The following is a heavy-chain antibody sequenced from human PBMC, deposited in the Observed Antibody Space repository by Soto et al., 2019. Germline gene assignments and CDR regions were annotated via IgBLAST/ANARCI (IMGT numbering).Heavy chain of an antibody. CDR2: IWYDGSNK. CDR1: GFTFSTYG. V-gene: IGHV3-33*01. D-gene: IGHD1-26*01. Sequence: QVQLVESGGGVVQXGRSLRLSCTASGFTFSTYGMHWVRQAPGKGLEWVTVIWYDGSNKYYADSVKGRFTISRDNSKNTLHLQMNSLRADDTAGYYCARGGGSGSSFVGYYYYTLDVWGQGTTVTVSS. CDR3: ARGGGSGSSFVGYYYYTLDV. J-gene: IGHJ6*02.